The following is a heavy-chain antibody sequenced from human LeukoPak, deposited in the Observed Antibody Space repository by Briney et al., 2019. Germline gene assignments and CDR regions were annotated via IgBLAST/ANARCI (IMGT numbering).Heavy chain of an antibody. D-gene: IGHD3-16*01. J-gene: IGHJ4*02. CDR2: FDPEDGET. CDR3: VTGGSYFDY. CDR1: GGTFSSYA. Sequence: ASVKVSCKASGGTFSSYAISWVRQAPGQGLEWMGGFDPEDGETIYAQKFQGRVTMTEDTSTDTAYMELSSLRSEDTAVYYCVTGGSYFDYWGQGTLVTVSS. V-gene: IGHV1-24*01.